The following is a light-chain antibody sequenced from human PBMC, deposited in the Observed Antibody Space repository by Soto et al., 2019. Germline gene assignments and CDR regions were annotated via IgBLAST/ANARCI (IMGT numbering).Light chain of an antibody. CDR2: DAS. CDR1: QSISSW. V-gene: IGKV1-5*01. Sequence: DIQMTQSPSTLSASVGDRVTITCRASQSISSWLAWYQQKPGKAPKXLIYDASSLESGVPSRFSGSGSGTELTITISSLQPEDCATYDCQQLNSYPITFGQGTRLEIK. CDR3: QQLNSYPIT. J-gene: IGKJ5*01.